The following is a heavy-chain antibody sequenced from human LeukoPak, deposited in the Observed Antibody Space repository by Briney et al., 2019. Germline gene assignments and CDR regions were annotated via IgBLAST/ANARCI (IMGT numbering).Heavy chain of an antibody. V-gene: IGHV4-34*01. CDR1: GGSFSGYY. D-gene: IGHD2-21*02. CDR2: INHSGST. CDR3: ARGGAYCGGDCYWRYFDY. J-gene: IGHJ4*02. Sequence: SETLSLTCAVYGGSFSGYYWSWIRQPPGKGLEWIGEINHSGSTNYNPSLKSRVTISVDTSKNQFSLKLSSVTAADTAVYYCARGGAYCGGDCYWRYFDYWGQGTLVTVSS.